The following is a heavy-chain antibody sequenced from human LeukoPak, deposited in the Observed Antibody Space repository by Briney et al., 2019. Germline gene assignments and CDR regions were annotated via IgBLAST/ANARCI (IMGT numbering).Heavy chain of an antibody. J-gene: IGHJ4*02. V-gene: IGHV3-21*01. CDR2: ISFSSSYI. CDR3: ARGDILTGYYY. CDR1: GFTFSSYN. D-gene: IGHD3-9*01. Sequence: GGSLRLSCSASGFTFSSYNMNWVRQAPGKGLEWVSSISFSSSYIYYADSVKGRFTISRDNAKNSLYLQMNSLRAEDTAVYYCARGDILTGYYYWGQGTLVTVSS.